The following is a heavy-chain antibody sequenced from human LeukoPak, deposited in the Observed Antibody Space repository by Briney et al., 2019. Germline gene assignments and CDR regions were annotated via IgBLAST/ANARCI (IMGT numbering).Heavy chain of an antibody. CDR3: AKAGVTTFPYYFDY. CDR2: ISDSGAAT. D-gene: IGHD2/OR15-2a*01. V-gene: IGHV3-23*01. CDR1: GFTFSSYG. J-gene: IGHJ4*02. Sequence: GGSLRLSCAGSGFTFSSYGMRWVRQAPGKGLEWVAAISDSGAATNYADSVKGRFTMSRDNSKNTLYLQMNSLRAEDTAVYYCAKAGVTTFPYYFDYWGQGALVTVSS.